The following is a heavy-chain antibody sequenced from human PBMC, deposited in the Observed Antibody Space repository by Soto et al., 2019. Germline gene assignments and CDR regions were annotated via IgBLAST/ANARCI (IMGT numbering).Heavy chain of an antibody. D-gene: IGHD3-9*01. CDR3: ARTGDYIVDY. Sequence: SQTLSLTCAVSGDSVSSKSAAWHWIRQSPSRGLEWLGRTYYRSKWSSNYAVSVKSRITINPDTSKNQFSLQLRSVTPDDTAIYYCARTGDYIVDYWGQGTLVTVYS. CDR1: GDSVSSKSAA. CDR2: TYYRSKWSS. J-gene: IGHJ4*02. V-gene: IGHV6-1*01.